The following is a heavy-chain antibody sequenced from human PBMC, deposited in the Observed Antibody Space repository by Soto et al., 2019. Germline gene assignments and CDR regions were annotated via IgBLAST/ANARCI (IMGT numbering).Heavy chain of an antibody. CDR2: IYYSGST. D-gene: IGHD5-18*01. J-gene: IGHJ4*02. CDR1: GGSVSSGSYY. V-gene: IGHV4-61*01. Sequence: SETLSLTCTVSGGSVSSGSYYWSWIRQPPGKGLEWIGYIYYSGSTNYNPSLKSRVTISVDTSKNTLYLQMSSLRAEDTAVYYCVKILQYSYGLPHWGQGTLVTVSS. CDR3: VKILQYSYGLPH.